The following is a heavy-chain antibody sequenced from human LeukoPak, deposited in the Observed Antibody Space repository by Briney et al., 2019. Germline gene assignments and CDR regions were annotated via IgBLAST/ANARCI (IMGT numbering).Heavy chain of an antibody. CDR2: ISYDGSNK. CDR1: GFTFSSYA. D-gene: IGHD2-2*01. J-gene: IGHJ5*02. CDR3: AKGAVPAAMRTNWFDP. Sequence: GGSLRLSCAASGFTFSSYAMHWVRQAPGKGLEWVAVISYDGSNKYYADSVKGRFTISRDNSKNTLYLQMNSLRAEDTAVYYCAKGAVPAAMRTNWFDPWGQGTLVTVSS. V-gene: IGHV3-30*04.